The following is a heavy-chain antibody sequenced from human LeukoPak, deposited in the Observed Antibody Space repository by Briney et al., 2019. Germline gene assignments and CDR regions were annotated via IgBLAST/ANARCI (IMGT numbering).Heavy chain of an antibody. CDR2: INQDGSEK. Sequence: GGSLRLSCAASGFSFSSYWMDWVRQAPGKGLEWVAKINQDGSEKYFVDSVKGRFTISRDNAKNSLYLQMNSLRAEDTAVYYCARDRGSSFDYFDYWGQGTLVNVSS. CDR3: ARDRGSSFDYFDY. V-gene: IGHV3-7*01. D-gene: IGHD3-3*01. J-gene: IGHJ4*02. CDR1: GFSFSSYW.